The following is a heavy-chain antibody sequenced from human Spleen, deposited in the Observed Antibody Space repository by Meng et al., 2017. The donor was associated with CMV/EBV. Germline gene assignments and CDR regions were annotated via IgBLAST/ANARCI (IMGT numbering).Heavy chain of an antibody. CDR2: ISSSSSYI. Sequence: GESLKISCAASGFTFSSYSMNWVRQAPGKGLEWVSSISSSSSYIYYADSVKGRFTISRDNAKNSLYLQMNSLRAEDTAVYYCARDPATNSGSYYVARYYFDYWGQGTLVTVSS. CDR1: GFTFSSYS. CDR3: ARDPATNSGSYYVARYYFDY. D-gene: IGHD1-26*01. J-gene: IGHJ4*02. V-gene: IGHV3-21*01.